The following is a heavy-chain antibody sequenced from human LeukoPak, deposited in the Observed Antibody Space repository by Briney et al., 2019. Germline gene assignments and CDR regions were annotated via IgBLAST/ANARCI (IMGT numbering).Heavy chain of an antibody. J-gene: IGHJ4*02. Sequence: ASVKVSCKASGYTFTSYGISWVRQAPGQGLEWMGWISAYNGNTNYAQKLQGRVTMTTDTSTSTAYMELRSLRSDDTAVYYCARLHSIVAVPAAMGAFDYWGQGTLVTVSS. CDR1: GYTFTSYG. CDR3: ARLHSIVAVPAAMGAFDY. CDR2: ISAYNGNT. D-gene: IGHD2-2*01. V-gene: IGHV1-18*01.